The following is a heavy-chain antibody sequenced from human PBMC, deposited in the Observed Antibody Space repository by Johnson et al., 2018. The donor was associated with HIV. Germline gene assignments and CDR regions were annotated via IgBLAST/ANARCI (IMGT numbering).Heavy chain of an antibody. Sequence: VQLVESGGVLVQPGKSLRLSCVASAFAFSSYAMHWVRQAPGKGLEWVANIKHDGSEKHYVDAVKGRFTISRDNSKNTLYLKMNRLRAEDTAVYNCAKIMSKWSVDDDAFDVWGQGTMVTVSS. CDR2: IKHDGSEK. CDR3: AKIMSKWSVDDDAFDV. D-gene: IGHD2-15*01. V-gene: IGHV3-7*01. J-gene: IGHJ3*01. CDR1: AFAFSSYA.